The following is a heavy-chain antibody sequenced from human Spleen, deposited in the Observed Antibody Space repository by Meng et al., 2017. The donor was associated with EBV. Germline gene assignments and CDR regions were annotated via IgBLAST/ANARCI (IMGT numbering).Heavy chain of an antibody. CDR1: GDSISSFYY. D-gene: IGHD5-24*01. CDR2: VHYTGST. CDR3: ARAVRDGYNFDS. J-gene: IGHJ4*01. V-gene: IGHV4-39*07. Sequence: QLQLRESGPGQVKPSETLSLTCTVSGDSISSFYYWGWIRQPPGRGLEWIGSVHYTGSTYYSPSLKSRVTVSVDTSKNQFSLMMTSVTAADAAVYYCARAVRDGYNFDSWGHGTLVTVSS.